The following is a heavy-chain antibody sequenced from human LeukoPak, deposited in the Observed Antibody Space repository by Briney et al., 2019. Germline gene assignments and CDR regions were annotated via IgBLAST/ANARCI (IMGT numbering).Heavy chain of an antibody. J-gene: IGHJ4*02. Sequence: QPGGSLRLSCEASGFAFSSHWMHWVRQAPGKGLVWVLNINGDGGSTGYADSVKGRFTTSRDNAKNTLYLHMNSLRVEDTAVYYCARDEVGAPPIDYWGQGALVTVSS. CDR1: GFAFSSHW. CDR2: INGDGGST. D-gene: IGHD1-26*01. V-gene: IGHV3-74*01. CDR3: ARDEVGAPPIDY.